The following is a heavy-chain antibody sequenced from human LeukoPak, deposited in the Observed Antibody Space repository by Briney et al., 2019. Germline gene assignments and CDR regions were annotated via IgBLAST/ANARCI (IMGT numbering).Heavy chain of an antibody. J-gene: IGHJ5*01. Sequence: GSLRLSCAASGFTFSSYAMHWIRQPPGKGLEWIGYIYYSGSTNYDPSLKSRVTISVDTSKNQFSLKLSSVTAADTAVYYCARGDYSASRSFDYWGHGTLVTVSS. V-gene: IGHV4-59*01. CDR2: IYYSGST. D-gene: IGHD3-10*01. CDR3: ARGDYSASRSFDY. CDR1: GFTFSSYA.